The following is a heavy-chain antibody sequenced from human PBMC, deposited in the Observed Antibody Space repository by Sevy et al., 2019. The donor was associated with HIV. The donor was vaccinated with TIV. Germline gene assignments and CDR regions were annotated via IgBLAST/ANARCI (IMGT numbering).Heavy chain of an antibody. J-gene: IGHJ4*02. CDR3: AKDLSGSGWEGDY. Sequence: GESLKISCAASGFTFSSYGMHWVRQAPGKGLEWVAVISYDGSNKYYADSVKGRFTISRDNSKNTLYLQMNSLRAEDTAVYYCAKDLSGSGWEGDYWGQGTLVTVSS. V-gene: IGHV3-30*18. D-gene: IGHD6-19*01. CDR2: ISYDGSNK. CDR1: GFTFSSYG.